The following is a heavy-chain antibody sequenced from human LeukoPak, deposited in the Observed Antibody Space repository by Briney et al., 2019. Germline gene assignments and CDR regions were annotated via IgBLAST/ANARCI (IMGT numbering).Heavy chain of an antibody. D-gene: IGHD3-3*01. J-gene: IGHJ4*02. Sequence: LPGGSLRLSCAASGFTFSSYWMSGVRQAPGKGREGVANIKQEESEKYYVDSVKGRFTISRDNAKISLYLQMNSLSAEDTAVYYCARVNDFWSGYYDYWGQGTLVTVSS. V-gene: IGHV3-7*01. CDR3: ARVNDFWSGYYDY. CDR2: IKQEESEK. CDR1: GFTFSSYW.